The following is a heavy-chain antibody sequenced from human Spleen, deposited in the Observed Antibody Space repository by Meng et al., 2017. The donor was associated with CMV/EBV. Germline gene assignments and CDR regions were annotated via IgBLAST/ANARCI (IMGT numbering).Heavy chain of an antibody. CDR2: INPNSGGT. Sequence: YYMHWVRQAPGQGLEWLGGINPNSGGTNYAQKFQGRVTMTRDTSISTAYMELSRLRSDDTAVYYCARARLYYYDSSGYVDGPNWFDPWGQGTLVTVSS. J-gene: IGHJ5*02. V-gene: IGHV1-2*02. D-gene: IGHD3-22*01. CDR3: ARARLYYYDSSGYVDGPNWFDP. CDR1: YY.